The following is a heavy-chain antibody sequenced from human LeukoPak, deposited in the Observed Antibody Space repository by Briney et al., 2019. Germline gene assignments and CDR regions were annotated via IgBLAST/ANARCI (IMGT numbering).Heavy chain of an antibody. J-gene: IGHJ4*02. CDR1: GGTFSRFA. CDR3: ATGPQPTLLSYY. Sequence: VASVKVSCKASGGTFSRFAITWVRQAPGQGLEWMGRIIPNFGVTNYAPKFQGRVTITADKSTGTAYMELSSLRSEDTAVYYCATGPQPTLLSYYWGQGTLVTVSS. D-gene: IGHD2-2*01. CDR2: IIPNFGVT. V-gene: IGHV1-69*04.